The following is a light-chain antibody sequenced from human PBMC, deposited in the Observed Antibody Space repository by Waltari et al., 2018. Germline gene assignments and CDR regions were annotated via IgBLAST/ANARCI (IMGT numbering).Light chain of an antibody. J-gene: IGLJ2*01. CDR2: DVD. CDR3: SSYTNRSTVI. Sequence: QSTLTQPASVSGSPGQSITISCTGSSSDVGAYNYFSWYKHYPNKAPKLMIYDVDNRPSGISNRFSGSKSGNTASLTISGLQAEDESVFYCSSYTNRSTVIFGGGTKLTVL. V-gene: IGLV2-14*03. CDR1: SSDVGAYNY.